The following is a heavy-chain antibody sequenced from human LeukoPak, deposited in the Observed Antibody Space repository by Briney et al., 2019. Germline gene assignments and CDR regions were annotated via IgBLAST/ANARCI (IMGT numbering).Heavy chain of an antibody. CDR1: GYTFTGYY. V-gene: IGHV1-2*02. J-gene: IGHJ4*02. CDR3: ARDSGTYSFNY. Sequence: ASVKVSCKASGYTFTGYYIRWVRQAPGQGLEWMGWISPNSGGTNYAQKFQGRVTMTRDTSINTAYMELSRLRSDDTAVYYCARDSGTYSFNYWGQGTLVTVSS. D-gene: IGHD1-26*01. CDR2: ISPNSGGT.